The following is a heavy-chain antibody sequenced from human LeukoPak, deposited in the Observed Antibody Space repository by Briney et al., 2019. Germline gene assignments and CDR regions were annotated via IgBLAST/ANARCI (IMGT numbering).Heavy chain of an antibody. CDR1: GGSFSVYY. CDR3: ARYSYGLATRHYYYGMDV. D-gene: IGHD5-18*01. V-gene: IGHV4-34*01. Sequence: SETLSLTCAVCGGSFSVYYWSWIRQPPGKGLEWIGEINHSGSTNYNPSLKSRVTISVDTSKNQFSLKLSSVTAADTAVYYCARYSYGLATRHYYYGMDVWGQGTTVTVSS. J-gene: IGHJ6*02. CDR2: INHSGST.